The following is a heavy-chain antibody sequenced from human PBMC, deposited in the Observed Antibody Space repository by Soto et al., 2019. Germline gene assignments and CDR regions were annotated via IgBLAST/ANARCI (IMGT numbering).Heavy chain of an antibody. CDR2: IRNKANSYTT. CDR3: ASAWFVELKYFDY. CDR1: GFTFSDHY. J-gene: IGHJ4*02. Sequence: EVQLVESGGGLVQPGGSLRLSCAASGFTFSDHYMEWVRQAPGKGLEWVGRIRNKANSYTTEYGASVKGRFTISRDDSKNSLSLQMNSLKTEDTAVYYCASAWFVELKYFDYWGQGTLVTVSS. D-gene: IGHD3-10*01. V-gene: IGHV3-72*01.